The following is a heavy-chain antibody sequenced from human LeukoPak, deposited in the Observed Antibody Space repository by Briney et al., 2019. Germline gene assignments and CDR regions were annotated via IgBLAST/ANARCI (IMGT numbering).Heavy chain of an antibody. J-gene: IGHJ3*02. D-gene: IGHD5-24*01. V-gene: IGHV3-21*01. Sequence: GGSLRLSCAASGFTFSSYSMNWVRQAPGKGLEWVSSISSSSSYIYYADSVKGRFTISRDNAKNSLYLQMNSLRAEDTAVYYCARDPREPTPDAFDIWGQGTMVTVSS. CDR1: GFTFSSYS. CDR2: ISSSSSYI. CDR3: ARDPREPTPDAFDI.